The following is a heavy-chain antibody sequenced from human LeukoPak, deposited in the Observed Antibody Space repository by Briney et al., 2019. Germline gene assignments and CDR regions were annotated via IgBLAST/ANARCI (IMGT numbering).Heavy chain of an antibody. D-gene: IGHD3-22*01. CDR2: ISGSCGST. V-gene: IGHV3-23*01. CDR3: AKDDSSGYYDDDY. Sequence: GGTLRLSCAASGSTFSSYGMSWVRQAPGKGLEWVSAISGSCGSTYYADSVKGRFTISRDNSKNTLYLQMNSLRAEDTAVYYCAKDDSSGYYDDDYWGQGTLVTVSS. CDR1: GSTFSSYG. J-gene: IGHJ4*02.